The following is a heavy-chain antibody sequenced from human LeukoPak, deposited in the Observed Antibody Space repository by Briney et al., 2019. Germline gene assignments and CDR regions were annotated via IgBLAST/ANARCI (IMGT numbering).Heavy chain of an antibody. V-gene: IGHV1-69*04. J-gene: IGHJ6*02. CDR3: ASLLTTGNWFYYYGMDV. D-gene: IGHD3-16*01. CDR1: GGTFSSYA. CDR2: IIPIFGIA. Sequence: ASVEVSCKASGGTFSSYAISWVRQAPGQGLEWMGRIIPIFGIANYAQKFQGRVTITADKSTSTAYMELSSLRSEDTAVYYCASLLTTGNWFYYYGMDVWGQGTTVTVSS.